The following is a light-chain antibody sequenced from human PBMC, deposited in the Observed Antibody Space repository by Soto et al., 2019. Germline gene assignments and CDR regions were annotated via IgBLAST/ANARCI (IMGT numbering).Light chain of an antibody. CDR3: QQYGSSGT. V-gene: IGKV3-20*01. CDR2: GAS. CDR1: QSVSNNY. Sequence: EIVLTQSPGTLSLSPGERATLSCMASQSVSNNYLAWYQQKPGQAPRLLIYGASNRATGIPDRFSGNGSGTDFTLTISRLEPEDFAVYYCQQYGSSGTCGQGTKVDIK. J-gene: IGKJ1*01.